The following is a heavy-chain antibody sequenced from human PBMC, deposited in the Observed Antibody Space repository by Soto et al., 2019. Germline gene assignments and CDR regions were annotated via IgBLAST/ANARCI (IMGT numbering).Heavy chain of an antibody. CDR2: IYYSGST. J-gene: IGHJ4*02. V-gene: IGHV4-30-4*01. Sequence: SEALSLTCTVSGGSISSGAYYWSWIRQPPGKGLEWIGYIYYSGSTYYNPSLKSRVTISVDTSKNQFSLKLGSVTAADTAVYYCASARPHDSSGYSDYWGQGTLVTVSS. CDR1: GGSISSGAYY. CDR3: ASARPHDSSGYSDY. D-gene: IGHD3-22*01.